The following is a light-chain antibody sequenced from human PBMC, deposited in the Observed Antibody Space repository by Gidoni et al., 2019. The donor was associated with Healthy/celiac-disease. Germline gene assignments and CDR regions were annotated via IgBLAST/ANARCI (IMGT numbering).Light chain of an antibody. CDR1: QSISSY. J-gene: IGKJ2*01. V-gene: IGKV1-39*01. CDR2: AAS. CDR3: QQSYSTPYT. Sequence: DIQMTQSPSSLSASVGDSVTITCRASQSISSYLNWYQQKPRKAPKLLIYAASSLQSGVPSRFSGSGSGTDFTLTISSLQPEDFATYYCQQSYSTPYTFGQGTKLEIK.